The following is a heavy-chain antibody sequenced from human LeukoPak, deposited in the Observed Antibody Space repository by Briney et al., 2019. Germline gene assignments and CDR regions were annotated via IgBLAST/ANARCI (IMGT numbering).Heavy chain of an antibody. CDR1: GGSISRYY. V-gene: IGHV4-59*01. D-gene: IGHD4-17*01. CDR3: ARGGDGDYLSYWYFDI. CDR2: IYNNGSP. J-gene: IGHJ2*01. Sequence: SETLSLTCTVSGGSISRYYWTWIRQPPGKGLEWIGFIYNNGSPNYSPSLKSRVTISLDTSKNQFSLKLNSVTAADTAVYYCARGGDGDYLSYWYFDIWGRGTLVTVSS.